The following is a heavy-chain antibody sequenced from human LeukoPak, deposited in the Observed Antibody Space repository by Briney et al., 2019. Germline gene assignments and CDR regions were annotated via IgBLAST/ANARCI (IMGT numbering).Heavy chain of an antibody. J-gene: IGHJ4*02. V-gene: IGHV3-33*01. CDR1: GFTFSSYG. CDR3: ARGPDYGGNSPLGY. CDR2: IWYDGSNK. Sequence: GGSLRLSCAASGFTFSSYGMHWVRQAPGKGLEGGAVIWYDGSNKYYADSVKGRFTISRDNSKNTLYLQMNSLRAEDTAVYYCARGPDYGGNSPLGYWGQGTLVTVSS. D-gene: IGHD4-23*01.